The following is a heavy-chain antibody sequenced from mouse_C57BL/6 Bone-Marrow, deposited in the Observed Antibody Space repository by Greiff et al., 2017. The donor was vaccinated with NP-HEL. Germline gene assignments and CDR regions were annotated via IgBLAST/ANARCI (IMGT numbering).Heavy chain of an antibody. CDR3: AREAVSTGYYAMDY. CDR1: GFSLTSYG. V-gene: IGHV2-2*01. Sequence: VKLQESGPGLVQPSQSLSITCTVSGFSLTSYGVHWVRQSPGKGLEWLGVIWSGGSTDYNAAFISRLSISKDNSKSQVFFKMNSLQADDTAIYYCAREAVSTGYYAMDYWGQGTSVTVSS. J-gene: IGHJ4*01. CDR2: IWSGGST. D-gene: IGHD6-2*01.